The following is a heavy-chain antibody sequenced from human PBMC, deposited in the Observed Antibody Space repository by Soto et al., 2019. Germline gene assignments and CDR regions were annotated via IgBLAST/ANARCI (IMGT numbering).Heavy chain of an antibody. CDR1: GVTFSNYA. Sequence: GVSLRLSWAAAGVTFSNYAMNWVRQAPGKGLEWVSGITGSSGRTFYADSVKGRFTISRDNSKNTVYLQMNSVRADDTAVYYCAKEYTSTSRGSFDYWGQGALVTVS. J-gene: IGHJ4*02. CDR3: AKEYTSTSRGSFDY. V-gene: IGHV3-23*01. CDR2: ITGSSGRT. D-gene: IGHD1-26*01.